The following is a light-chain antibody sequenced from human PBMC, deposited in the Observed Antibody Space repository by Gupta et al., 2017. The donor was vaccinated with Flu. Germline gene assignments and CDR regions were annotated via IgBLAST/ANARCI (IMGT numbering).Light chain of an antibody. CDR2: DSN. CDR1: NSNIGKNY. CDR3: ETWDSSLSAGV. Sequence: QSVLTQPPSASAAPGQKVTISCSGSNSNIGKNYVSWYQQFPGTAPKLLIYDSNKRPSGIPDRFSGSKSGTSATLAITGLQTGDEADYYCETWDSSLSAGVFGGGTKLTVL. V-gene: IGLV1-51*01. J-gene: IGLJ3*02.